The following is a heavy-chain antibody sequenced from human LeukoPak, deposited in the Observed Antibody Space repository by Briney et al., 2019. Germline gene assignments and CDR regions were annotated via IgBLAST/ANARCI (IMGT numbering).Heavy chain of an antibody. CDR3: ARDFPMDV. V-gene: IGHV3-30*04. Sequence: PARSLRLSWAASGFTFSSYAMHWVRQAPGKVLEWVAVISYDGSNKYYADSVKGRFTISRDNSKNTLYLQMNSLRAEDTAVYYCARDFPMDVWGKGTTVTVSS. CDR1: GFTFSSYA. J-gene: IGHJ6*04. CDR2: ISYDGSNK.